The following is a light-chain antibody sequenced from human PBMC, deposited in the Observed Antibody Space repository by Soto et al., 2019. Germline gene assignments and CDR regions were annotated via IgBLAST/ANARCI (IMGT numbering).Light chain of an antibody. CDR2: DSS. V-gene: IGKV3-11*01. CDR3: QQRSHGFT. CDR1: QSVSSY. Sequence: EIVLTQSPATLSLSPGERATLSCRASQSVSSYLAWYQQQPGQAPRLLIYDSSNRDAGIPARFSGSGSGTDFTLTIRLLAPDDFAVYCWQQRSHGFTFGPGTKVDIK. J-gene: IGKJ3*01.